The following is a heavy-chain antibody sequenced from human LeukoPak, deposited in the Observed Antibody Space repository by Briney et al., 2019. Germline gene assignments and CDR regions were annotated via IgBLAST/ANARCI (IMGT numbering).Heavy chain of an antibody. CDR1: GDSITSYY. V-gene: IGHV4-59*08. Sequence: SETLSLTCTVSGDSITSYYGSWIRQPPGKGLEWIGYVYYTGSTSYNPSLKSRVTISVDTSKNQFSLRLSSVTAADTALYYCARKGSNWSTQFDYWGQGTLVTVSS. J-gene: IGHJ4*02. D-gene: IGHD6-13*01. CDR3: ARKGSNWSTQFDY. CDR2: VYYTGST.